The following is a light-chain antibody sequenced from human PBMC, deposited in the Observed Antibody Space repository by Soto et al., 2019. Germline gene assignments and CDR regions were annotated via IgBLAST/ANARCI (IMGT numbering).Light chain of an antibody. V-gene: IGKV1-39*01. CDR1: QSISTY. CDR3: QQSYRTPHT. J-gene: IGKJ3*01. CDR2: AAS. Sequence: DIQMTQSPSSLSASVGDRVTITCRASQSISTYVNWYQQKPGKAPKLLIYAASSLQTGVPSRFSGSGSGTDFTLTISSLQPEDSATFYCQQSYRTPHTFGPG.